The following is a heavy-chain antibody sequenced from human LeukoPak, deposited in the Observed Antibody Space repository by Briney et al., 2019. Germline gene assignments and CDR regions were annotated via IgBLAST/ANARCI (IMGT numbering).Heavy chain of an antibody. Sequence: GGSLRLSCAASGFTFSSYAMSWVRQAPGEGLEWVSAISGSGGSTYYADSVKGGFTISKDNSKNTLYLQMNSLRAEDTAVYYCAKGEIGWPFDYWGQGTLVTVSS. CDR1: GFTFSSYA. J-gene: IGHJ4*02. CDR3: AKGEIGWPFDY. CDR2: ISGSGGST. D-gene: IGHD6-19*01. V-gene: IGHV3-23*01.